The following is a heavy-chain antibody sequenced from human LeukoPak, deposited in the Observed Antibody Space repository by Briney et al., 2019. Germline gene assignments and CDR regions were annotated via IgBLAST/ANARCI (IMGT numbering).Heavy chain of an antibody. D-gene: IGHD5-12*01. Sequence: EAGGSLRLSCAASGFTFSSYSMNWVRQAPGKGLVWVSSISSSSSYIDYADSVKGRFTISRDNAKNSLYLQMNSLRAEDTAVYYCARDSSGGYDFDYWGQGTLVTVSS. J-gene: IGHJ4*02. V-gene: IGHV3-21*01. CDR3: ARDSSGGYDFDY. CDR1: GFTFSSYS. CDR2: ISSSSSYI.